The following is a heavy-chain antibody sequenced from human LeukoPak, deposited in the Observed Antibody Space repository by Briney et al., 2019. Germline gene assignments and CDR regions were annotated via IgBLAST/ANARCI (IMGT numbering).Heavy chain of an antibody. CDR3: ATGLEDSNIDY. CDR2: ISYDGSNK. Sequence: GGSLRLSCAASGFTFSSYAMHWVRQAPGKGLEWVAVISYDGSNKYYADSVKGRFTISRDNSKNTLYLQMNSLRAEDTAVYYCATGLEDSNIDYWGQGTLVTVSS. CDR1: GFTFSSYA. V-gene: IGHV3-30*04. J-gene: IGHJ4*02.